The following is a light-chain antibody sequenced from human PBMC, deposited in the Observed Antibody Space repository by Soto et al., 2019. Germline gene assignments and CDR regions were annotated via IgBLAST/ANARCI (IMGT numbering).Light chain of an antibody. CDR3: SSYTSSSTPLYV. J-gene: IGLJ1*01. CDR2: DVI. V-gene: IGLV2-14*03. Sequence: QSVLTQPASVSGSPGQSITISCTGTSSDVGGYNYVSWYQHHPGKAPKLMIYDVINRPSGVSNRFSGSKSGNTASLTISGLQAEDEADYYCSSYTSSSTPLYVFGTGTKVTVL. CDR1: SSDVGGYNY.